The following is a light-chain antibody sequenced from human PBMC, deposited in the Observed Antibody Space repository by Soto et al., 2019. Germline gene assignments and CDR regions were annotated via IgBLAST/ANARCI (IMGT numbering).Light chain of an antibody. CDR1: QSCRSW. J-gene: IGKJ1*01. CDR3: QQSYSTPQT. CDR2: DAS. V-gene: IGKV1-39*01. Sequence: DLRVTQSPSTLSASLGDRATXXCRASQSCRSWLAWYQQKPGKAPKLLIYDASSLESGVPSRFSGSGSGTDFTLTISSLQPEDFATYYCQQSYSTPQTFGQGTKVDIK.